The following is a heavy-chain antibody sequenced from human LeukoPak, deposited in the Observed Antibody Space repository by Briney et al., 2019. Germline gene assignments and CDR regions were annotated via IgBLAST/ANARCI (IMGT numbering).Heavy chain of an antibody. D-gene: IGHD3-16*02. CDR3: ARNLGYDYVWGSYRVYNWFDP. Sequence: ASVKVSCKASGYTFTSYDINWVRQAPGQGLEWMGWINPNSGGTNYAQRFQGRVTMTRDTSISTAYMELSRLRSDDTAVYYCARNLGYDYVWGSYRVYNWFDPWGQGTLVTVSS. CDR2: INPNSGGT. V-gene: IGHV1-2*02. J-gene: IGHJ5*02. CDR1: GYTFTSYD.